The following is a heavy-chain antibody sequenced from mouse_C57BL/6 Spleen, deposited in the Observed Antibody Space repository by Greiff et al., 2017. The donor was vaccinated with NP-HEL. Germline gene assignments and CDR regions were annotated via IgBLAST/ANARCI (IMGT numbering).Heavy chain of an antibody. CDR1: GYTFTGYW. Sequence: QVQLQQSGAELMKPGASVKLSCTATGYTFTGYWIEWVKQRPGHGLEWIGEILPGSGSTNYNEKFKGKATFTADTSSNTAYMQLSSLTTEDSAIDSWARGYGSEVDWYFDVWGKGTTVTVSS. J-gene: IGHJ1*03. CDR3: ARGYGSEVDWYFDV. V-gene: IGHV1-9*01. CDR2: ILPGSGST. D-gene: IGHD1-1*01.